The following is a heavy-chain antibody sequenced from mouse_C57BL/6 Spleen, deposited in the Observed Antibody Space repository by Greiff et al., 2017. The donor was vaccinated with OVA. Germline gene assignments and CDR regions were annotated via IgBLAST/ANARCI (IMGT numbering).Heavy chain of an antibody. D-gene: IGHD1-1*01. V-gene: IGHV1-82*01. Sequence: QVQLKESGPELVKPGASVKISCKASGYAFSSSWMNWVKQRPGKGLEWIGRIYPGDGDTNYNGKFKGKATLTADKSSSTAYMQLSSLTSEDSAVYFCARSLYYYGSSSYYFDYWGQGTTLTVSS. J-gene: IGHJ2*01. CDR3: ARSLYYYGSSSYYFDY. CDR2: IYPGDGDT. CDR1: GYAFSSSW.